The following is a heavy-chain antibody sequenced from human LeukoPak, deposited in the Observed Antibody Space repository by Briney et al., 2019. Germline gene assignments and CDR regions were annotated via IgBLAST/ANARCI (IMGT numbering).Heavy chain of an antibody. CDR1: GFTFSSSA. Sequence: GGSLRLSCAASGFTFSSSAMRWVRQAPGKGLEWVSSISSSGGGTYYADSVKGRFAVSRDNSKNTLYLQMNSLRAEDTALYFCARKDVLTGYYDNGGQGTLVTVSS. CDR2: ISSSGGGT. V-gene: IGHV3-23*01. J-gene: IGHJ4*02. D-gene: IGHD3-9*01. CDR3: ARKDVLTGYYDN.